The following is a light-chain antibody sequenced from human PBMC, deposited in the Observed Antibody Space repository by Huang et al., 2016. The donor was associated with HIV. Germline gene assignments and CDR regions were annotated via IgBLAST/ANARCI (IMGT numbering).Light chain of an antibody. Sequence: DIQMTQSPSSVSASVGDRISFTCRAIQDINRLLAWYQQKPGKAPKLLIYDAATLQGGVPSRFSGRVSGTGFTLTINNLQPEDFATYFCQQAVSFPLTFGGGTKVEIK. CDR1: QDINRL. V-gene: IGKV1-12*01. CDR3: QQAVSFPLT. J-gene: IGKJ4*01. CDR2: DAA.